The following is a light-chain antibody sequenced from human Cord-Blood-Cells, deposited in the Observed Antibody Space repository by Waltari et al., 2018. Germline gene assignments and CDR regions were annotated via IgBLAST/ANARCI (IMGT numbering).Light chain of an antibody. V-gene: IGKV1-5*03. J-gene: IGKJ2*03. CDR3: QQYNSYLYS. CDR1: QSISSW. CDR2: KAS. Sequence: DIQMTQTPSSLYASVDDRVTVTCRARQSISSWSAWYQQKPGKAPKLLIYKASSLESGVPSRFSSSGSGTEFTLTISSLQPDDFATYYCQQYNSYLYSVGQGTKLEIK.